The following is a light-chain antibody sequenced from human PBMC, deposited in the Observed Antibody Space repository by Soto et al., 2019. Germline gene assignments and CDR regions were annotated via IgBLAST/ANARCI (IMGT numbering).Light chain of an antibody. CDR2: YDD. CDR1: SSNIGNNA. Sequence: QSVLTQPPSVSEAPRQRVTISCSGSSSNIGNNAVNWYQQLPGKAPKLLVYYDDLLPSGVSDRFSGSKSGTSASLAISGLQSEDKAVYYCAAWDDSLDVVLFGGGTKLTVL. CDR3: AAWDDSLDVVL. V-gene: IGLV1-36*01. J-gene: IGLJ2*01.